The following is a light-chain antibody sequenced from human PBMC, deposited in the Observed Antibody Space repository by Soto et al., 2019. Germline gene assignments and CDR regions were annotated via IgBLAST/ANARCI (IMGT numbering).Light chain of an antibody. CDR3: TSCITANTRCV. V-gene: IGLV2-14*01. CDR1: SSDIGRYNY. J-gene: IGLJ1*01. Sequence: QSVLTRPASVSGSPGQSSTISFTGTSSDIGRYNYVSWFQQHPGKVPKLVIFEVNYRPSGVSDRFSGSKSGNTASLTITGLQAEDEADYYCTSCITANTRCVFGSGTKVTVL. CDR2: EVN.